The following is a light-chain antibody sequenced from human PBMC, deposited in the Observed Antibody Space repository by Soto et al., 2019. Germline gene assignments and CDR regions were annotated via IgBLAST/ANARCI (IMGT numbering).Light chain of an antibody. CDR2: EVS. V-gene: IGLV2-14*01. J-gene: IGLJ2*01. Sequence: QSALTQPASVSGSPGQSITISCTGTSSDVGGYKYVSWYQQHPDKAPQLIIFEVSNRPSGISSRFSGSKSGNTASLTISGLQAEDEADYYCASYTSSSTSVIFGRGTKLTV. CDR3: ASYTSSSTSVI. CDR1: SSDVGGYKY.